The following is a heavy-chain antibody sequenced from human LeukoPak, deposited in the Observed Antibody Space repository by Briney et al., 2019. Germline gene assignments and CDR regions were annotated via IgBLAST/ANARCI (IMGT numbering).Heavy chain of an antibody. J-gene: IGHJ4*02. CDR1: GGSISSYY. CDR2: IYYSGST. D-gene: IGHD6-6*01. CDR3: VKDQAYSSSSGFDY. Sequence: SETLSLTCTVSGGSISSYYWSWIRQPPGKGLEWIGYIYYSGSTNYNPSLKSRVTISVDTSKNQFSLKLSSVTAEDTALYYCVKDQAYSSSSGFDYWGQGTLVTVSS. V-gene: IGHV4-59*01.